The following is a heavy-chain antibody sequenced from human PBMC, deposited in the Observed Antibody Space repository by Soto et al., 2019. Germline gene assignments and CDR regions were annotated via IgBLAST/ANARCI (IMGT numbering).Heavy chain of an antibody. Sequence: EVQLVESGGGLVQPGGSLRLSCAASKFSFSGYWMHWVRQAPGKGLVWVSRVNPDGSTTTYADSVKGRFTISRDNAKKRVFLKMNSLRADDTAVYYCAKVASGSYDWFDPWGQGTLVTVSS. CDR1: KFSFSGYW. D-gene: IGHD1-26*01. CDR2: VNPDGSTT. CDR3: AKVASGSYDWFDP. J-gene: IGHJ5*02. V-gene: IGHV3-74*01.